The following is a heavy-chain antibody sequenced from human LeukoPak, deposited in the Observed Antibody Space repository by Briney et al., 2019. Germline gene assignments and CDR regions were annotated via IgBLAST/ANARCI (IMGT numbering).Heavy chain of an antibody. CDR2: IYYSGST. Sequence: SETLSLTCTVSGGSISSSSNYWGWLRQPPGTGLEWIGSIYYSGSTYYNPSLKSRVTISVDTSKNPFSLKLSSVTAADTAVYYCARHGGYCSSTSCFEYFHHWGQGTLVTVPS. D-gene: IGHD2-2*01. V-gene: IGHV4-39*01. CDR1: GGSISSSSNY. J-gene: IGHJ1*01. CDR3: ARHGGYCSSTSCFEYFHH.